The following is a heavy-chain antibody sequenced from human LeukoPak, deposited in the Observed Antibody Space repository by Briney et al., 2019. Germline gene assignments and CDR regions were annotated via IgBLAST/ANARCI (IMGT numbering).Heavy chain of an antibody. J-gene: IGHJ3*02. CDR2: IYYSGST. Sequence: SETLSLTCTVSGGSISSYYWSWIRLPPGKGLEWIGYIYYSGSTNYNPSLKSRVTISVDTSKNQFSLKLSSVTAADTAVYYCAREGPGAFDIWGQGTMVTVSS. CDR3: AREGPGAFDI. CDR1: GGSISSYY. V-gene: IGHV4-59*01.